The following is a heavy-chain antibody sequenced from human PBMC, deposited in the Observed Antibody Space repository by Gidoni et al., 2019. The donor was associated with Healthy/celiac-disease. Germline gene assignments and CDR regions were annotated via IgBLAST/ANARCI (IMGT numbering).Heavy chain of an antibody. J-gene: IGHJ4*02. V-gene: IGHV3-33*01. CDR2: IWYDGSNK. Sequence: QVQLVESGGGVVQPGRSLRLSCAASGFTFSSYGMHWVRQAPGKGLEWVAVIWYDGSNKYYADSVKGRFTISRDNSKNTLYLQMNSLRAEDTAVYYCARDREDTAMTAAYFDYWGQGTLVTVSS. D-gene: IGHD5-18*01. CDR3: ARDREDTAMTAAYFDY. CDR1: GFTFSSYG.